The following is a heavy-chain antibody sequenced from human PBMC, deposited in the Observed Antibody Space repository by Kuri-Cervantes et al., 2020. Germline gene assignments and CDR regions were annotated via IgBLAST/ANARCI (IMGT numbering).Heavy chain of an antibody. CDR2: MYLSGST. CDR3: ARAPRRFAFGI. CDR1: GGSISRSSYY. J-gene: IGHJ3*02. V-gene: IGHV4-39*01. Sequence: SETLSLTCTVSGGSISRSSYYWGWIRQPPGKGLEWIGSMYLSGSTYYNPSLKSRVTISIDTSKNQFSLKLSSVTAADTAVYFCARAPRRFAFGIWGQGTLVTVSS.